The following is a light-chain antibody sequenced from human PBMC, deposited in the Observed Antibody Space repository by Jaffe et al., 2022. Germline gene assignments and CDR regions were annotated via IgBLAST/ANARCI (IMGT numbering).Light chain of an antibody. CDR3: GTWDSSLSNVL. Sequence: QSVLTQPPSVSAAPGQKVTISCSGSSSNIGNNYVSWYQQLPGTAPQLLIYENNKRPSGIPDRFSGSKSGTSATLGITGLQTGDEADYYCGTWDSSLSNVLFGGGTKVTVL. V-gene: IGLV1-51*02. J-gene: IGLJ2*01. CDR1: SSNIGNNY. CDR2: ENN.